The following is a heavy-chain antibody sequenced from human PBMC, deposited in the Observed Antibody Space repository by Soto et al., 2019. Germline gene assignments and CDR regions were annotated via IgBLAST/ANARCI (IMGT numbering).Heavy chain of an antibody. D-gene: IGHD6-19*01. CDR1: GFNLDDYA. CDR3: VKGKAAVAILYYFDY. V-gene: IGHV3-9*01. Sequence: EVELVESGGGLVQPGRSLRLSCEASGFNLDDYAMHWVRQGPGKGLEWVSGISWNSKRKDYADSVKGRFIISRDNEKNSLFLQMNSLKTEDTAFYYCVKGKAAVAILYYFDYWGQGTLLTVSS. J-gene: IGHJ4*02. CDR2: ISWNSKRK.